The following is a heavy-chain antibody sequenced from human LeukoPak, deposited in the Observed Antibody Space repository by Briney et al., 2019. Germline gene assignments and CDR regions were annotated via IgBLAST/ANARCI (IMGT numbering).Heavy chain of an antibody. CDR2: ISAYNGNT. CDR1: GGTFSSYA. D-gene: IGHD2-2*01. J-gene: IGHJ4*02. CDR3: ARLYCSSTSCQYPFDY. V-gene: IGHV1-18*01. Sequence: EASVTVSCTASGGTFSSYAISWVRQAPGQGLEWMGWISAYNGNTNYAQKLQGRVTMTTDSSTSTAYMELRSLRSDDTAVYYCARLYCSSTSCQYPFDYWGQGTLVTVSS.